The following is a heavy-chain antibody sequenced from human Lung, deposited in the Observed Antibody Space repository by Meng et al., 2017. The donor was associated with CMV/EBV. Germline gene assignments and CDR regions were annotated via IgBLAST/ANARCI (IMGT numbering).Heavy chain of an antibody. D-gene: IGHD5-18*01. CDR3: ARELGGYSHGKNSGYHQYGMAV. J-gene: IGHJ6*02. CDR2: IHQDGSES. V-gene: IGHV3-7*01. Sequence: ESLKISCAASGFTFNSFWMSWVRQALGKGLEWVASIHQDGSESFYVESVRGRFTISRDNAKNSLYVQMSSLRAEDTAVYYCARELGGYSHGKNSGYHQYGMAVWGQGTSVTVSS. CDR1: GFTFNSFW.